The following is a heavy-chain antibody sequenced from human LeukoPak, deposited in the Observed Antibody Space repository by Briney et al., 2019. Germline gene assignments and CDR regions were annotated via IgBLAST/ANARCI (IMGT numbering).Heavy chain of an antibody. CDR1: GASITNSY. J-gene: IGHJ4*02. V-gene: IGHV4-59*08. D-gene: IGHD6-19*01. CDR3: ARLGSSAHLDY. CDR2: IHYSGST. Sequence: SETLSLTCAVSGASITNSYWSWIRQPPEKGLEYIGYIHYSGSTDYNPSLKSRVTISLDTSKSQFSLKLTSVIAADTAVYYCARLGSSAHLDYWGQGTLVTVSS.